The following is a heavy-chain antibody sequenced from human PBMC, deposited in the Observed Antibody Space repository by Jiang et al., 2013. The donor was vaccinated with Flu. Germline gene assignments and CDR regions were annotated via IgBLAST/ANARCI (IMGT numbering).Heavy chain of an antibody. CDR1: GLSLTTSGLS. V-gene: IGHV2-5*01. Sequence: TQTLTLTCTFSGLSLTTSGLSVGWVRQPPGKALEWLALIYWSDDKRYNPSLKSRLTITKDSSKSQVVLTMTNMDPVDTATYYCAHREYDFDYWGQGTLVTVSS. CDR3: AHREYDFDY. D-gene: IGHD3-3*01. CDR2: IYWSDDK. J-gene: IGHJ4*02.